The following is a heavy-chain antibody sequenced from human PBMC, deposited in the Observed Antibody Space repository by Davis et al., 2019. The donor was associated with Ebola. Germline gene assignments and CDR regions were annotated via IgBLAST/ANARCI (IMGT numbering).Heavy chain of an antibody. CDR2: IIPIFGTA. V-gene: IGHV1-69*06. Sequence: SVKVSCKASGYTFTSYGISWVRQAPGQGLEWMGGIIPIFGTANYAQKFQGRVTITADKSTSTAYMELSSLRSEDTAVYYCAREVVVVVAANNNWFDTWGQGTLVTVSS. D-gene: IGHD2-15*01. J-gene: IGHJ5*02. CDR1: GYTFTSYG. CDR3: AREVVVVVAANNNWFDT.